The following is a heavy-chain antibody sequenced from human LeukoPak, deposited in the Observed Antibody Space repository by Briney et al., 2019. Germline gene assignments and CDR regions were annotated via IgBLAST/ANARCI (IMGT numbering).Heavy chain of an antibody. Sequence: PGGSLRLSCAASGFTFSSYDMHWVRQAPGKGLEWVAVISYDGSNKYYADSVKGRFTISRDNSKNTLYLQMNSLRAEDTAVYYCAKDRRVTTVGLLPGNWGQGTLVTVSS. V-gene: IGHV3-30*18. CDR2: ISYDGSNK. D-gene: IGHD4-11*01. J-gene: IGHJ4*02. CDR1: GFTFSSYD. CDR3: AKDRRVTTVGLLPGN.